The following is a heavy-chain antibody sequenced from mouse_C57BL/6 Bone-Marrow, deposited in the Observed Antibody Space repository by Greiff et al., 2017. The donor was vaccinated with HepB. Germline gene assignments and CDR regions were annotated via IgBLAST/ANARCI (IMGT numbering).Heavy chain of an antibody. V-gene: IGHV1-5*01. CDR3: TYYYGTGDYFDY. D-gene: IGHD1-1*01. J-gene: IGHJ2*01. CDR1: GYTFTSYW. CDR2: IYPGNSDT. Sequence: EVKLKESGTVLARPGASVKMSCKTSGYTFTSYWMHWVKQRPGQGLEWIGAIYPGNSDTSYNQKFKGKAKLTAVTSASTAYMELSSLTNEDSAVYYCTYYYGTGDYFDYWGQGTTLTVSS.